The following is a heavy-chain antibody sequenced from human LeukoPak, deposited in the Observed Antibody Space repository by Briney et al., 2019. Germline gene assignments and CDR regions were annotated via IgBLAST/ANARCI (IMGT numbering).Heavy chain of an antibody. Sequence: ASVKISCKVSGYTFTDYYMHWVQQAPGKGLEWMGLVDPEDGETIYAEKFQGRVTITADTSTDTAYMGLSSLRSEDTAVYYCATLSSPRPYYFDYWGQGTLVTVSS. CDR2: VDPEDGET. D-gene: IGHD6-13*01. J-gene: IGHJ4*02. CDR1: GYTFTDYY. V-gene: IGHV1-69-2*01. CDR3: ATLSSPRPYYFDY.